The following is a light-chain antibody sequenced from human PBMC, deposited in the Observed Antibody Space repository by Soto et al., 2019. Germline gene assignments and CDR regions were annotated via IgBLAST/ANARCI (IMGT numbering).Light chain of an antibody. CDR2: GAS. J-gene: IGKJ1*01. CDR3: QQYGSSGT. V-gene: IGKV3-20*01. CDR1: QSVSNNY. Sequence: EIVLTHSPGTLSLSPGERATLSCRASQSVSNNYLAWYQQKAGQAPRLLIYGASNRATGIPDRFSGSGSGTDFTLTISRLEPEDFAVYYCQQYGSSGTFGQGTKVDI.